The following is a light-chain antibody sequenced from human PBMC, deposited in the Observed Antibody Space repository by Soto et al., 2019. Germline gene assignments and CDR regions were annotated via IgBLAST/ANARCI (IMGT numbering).Light chain of an antibody. J-gene: IGKJ4*01. CDR2: AAS. CDR1: QGISSW. V-gene: IGKV1-12*01. CDR3: QQYENFPLT. Sequence: DIQMTQSPSSVSASVGDRVTITCRATQGISSWLAWYQQKPGKAPKLLIFAASTLHSGVPSRFSGSGSGTNFSFTISSLQPEDIATYYCQQYENFPLTFGGGTKVDIK.